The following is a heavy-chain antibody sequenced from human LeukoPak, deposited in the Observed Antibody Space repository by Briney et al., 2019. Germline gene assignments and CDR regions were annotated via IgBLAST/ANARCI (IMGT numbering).Heavy chain of an antibody. D-gene: IGHD6-13*01. J-gene: IGHJ5*02. CDR3: ASTAASLAAAGTDPNWFDP. Sequence: SETLSLTCAVYGGYFSGYYWSWIRQPPGKGLGWIGEINHSGSTNYNPSLKSRVTISVDTSKNQFSLKLSSVTAADTAVYYCASTAASLAAAGTDPNWFDPWGQGTLVTVSS. CDR2: INHSGST. CDR1: GGYFSGYY. V-gene: IGHV4-34*01.